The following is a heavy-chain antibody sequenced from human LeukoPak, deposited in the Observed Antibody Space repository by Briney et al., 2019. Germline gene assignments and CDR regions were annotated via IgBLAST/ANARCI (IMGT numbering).Heavy chain of an antibody. CDR1: GGSMSSSLSY. V-gene: IGHV4-39*07. D-gene: IGHD1-1*01. J-gene: IGHJ5*02. CDR3: AREGTSGTHLNWFDP. CDR2: IYYSGST. Sequence: SETLSHTCSVSGGSMSSSLSYWGWIRQPPGKGLEWIGSIYYSGSTYYNPSLKSRVTISVDTSKNQFSLKLSSVTAADAAVYYCAREGTSGTHLNWFDPWGQGTLVTVSS.